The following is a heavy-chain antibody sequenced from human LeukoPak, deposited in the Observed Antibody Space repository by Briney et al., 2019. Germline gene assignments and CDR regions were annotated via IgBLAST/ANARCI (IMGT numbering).Heavy chain of an antibody. V-gene: IGHV5-51*01. D-gene: IGHD2-2*01. J-gene: IGHJ4*02. CDR1: GYSFINYW. CDR3: ARHGGDCSSTICSYPFDY. Sequence: GESLKISCKGSGYSFINYWIGWVRQMSGKGLEWMGIIYPGDSDTRYSPSFQGQVTISADKSISTAFLQWSSLKASDTAMYYCARHGGDCSSTICSYPFDYWGQGTLVTVS. CDR2: IYPGDSDT.